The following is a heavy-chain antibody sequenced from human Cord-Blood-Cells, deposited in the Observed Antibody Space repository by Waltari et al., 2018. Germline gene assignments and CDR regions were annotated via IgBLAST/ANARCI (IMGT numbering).Heavy chain of an antibody. V-gene: IGHV4-38-2*02. CDR2: IYHSGST. Sequence: QVQLQESGPGLVKPSETLSLTCTVSGYSISSGYYLGLIRQPPGKGLEWIGSIYHSGSTYYNPSLKSRVTISVDTSKNQFSLKLSSVTAADTAVYYCARVPDLAGYSSIPLFDYWGQGTLVTVSS. CDR3: ARVPDLAGYSSIPLFDY. CDR1: GYSISSGYY. D-gene: IGHD6-13*01. J-gene: IGHJ4*02.